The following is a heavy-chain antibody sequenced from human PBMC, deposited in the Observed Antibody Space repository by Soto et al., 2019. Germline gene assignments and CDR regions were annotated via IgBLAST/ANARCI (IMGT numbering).Heavy chain of an antibody. Sequence: EVPLLESGGGLVQPGGSLRLSCAASGFTFSSYAMSWVRQTPGKGLEWVSGVLGGGGSTFYADSVKGRFTISRDNSKTTLSVQMNSLRAEDTAIYYCARKGPPRDAFDIWGQGTMVTVSS. CDR3: ARKGPPRDAFDI. J-gene: IGHJ3*02. V-gene: IGHV3-23*01. CDR2: VLGGGGST. CDR1: GFTFSSYA.